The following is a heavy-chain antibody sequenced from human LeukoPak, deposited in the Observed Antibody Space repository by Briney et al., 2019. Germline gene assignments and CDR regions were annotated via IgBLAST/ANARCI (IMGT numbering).Heavy chain of an antibody. V-gene: IGHV4-31*03. CDR3: ARGGDPYYFDY. D-gene: IGHD2-21*02. J-gene: IGHJ4*02. CDR1: GGSISSGGYY. CDR2: IYYSGST. Sequence: SETLSLTCTVSGGSISSGGYYWSWIRQHPGKGLEWIGYIYYSGSTYYNPSLKSRVTISVDTSKNQFSLKLSSVAAADTAVYYCARGGDPYYFDYWGQGTLVTVSS.